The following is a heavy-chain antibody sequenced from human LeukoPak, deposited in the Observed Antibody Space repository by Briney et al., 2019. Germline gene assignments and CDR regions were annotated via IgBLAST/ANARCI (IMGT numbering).Heavy chain of an antibody. J-gene: IGHJ5*02. CDR2: IYYSGST. Sequence: KPSETLSLTCTVSGGSISSYYWSWIRQPPGKGLEWIGYIYYSGSTNYNPSLKSRVTMSVDTSKNQFSLKLSSVTAADTAVYYCARDEDGFDPWGQGTLVTVSS. CDR3: ARDEDGFDP. V-gene: IGHV4-59*01. CDR1: GGSISSYY. D-gene: IGHD2-15*01.